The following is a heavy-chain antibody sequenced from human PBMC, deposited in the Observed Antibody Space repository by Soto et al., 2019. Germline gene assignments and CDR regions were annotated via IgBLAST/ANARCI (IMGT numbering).Heavy chain of an antibody. Sequence: PSQTLSLTCVISGDSVSNKNTAWNWIRQSPSGGLEWLGRTYYRSKWYNDYATSMKSRITISPDTSKNQFSLHLNSVTPEDTAVYFCARRFFDPGSAFDFWGQGTPVTVSS. CDR3: ARRFFDPGSAFDF. CDR1: GDSVSNKNTA. J-gene: IGHJ4*02. D-gene: IGHD3-10*01. V-gene: IGHV6-1*01. CDR2: TYYRSKWYN.